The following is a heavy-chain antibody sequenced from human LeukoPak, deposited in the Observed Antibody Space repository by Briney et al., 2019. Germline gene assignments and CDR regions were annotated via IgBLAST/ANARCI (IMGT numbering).Heavy chain of an antibody. CDR3: ARRSGVAVAGAFDY. CDR2: ISGSGDST. Sequence: GGSLRLSCAASGFTFSSYSMNWVRQAPGKGLEWVSGISGSGDSTYYADSVKGRFTISRDNSKNTLYLQMNSLRAEDTAVYFCARRSGVAVAGAFDYWGQGTLVTVSS. V-gene: IGHV3-23*01. CDR1: GFTFSSYS. D-gene: IGHD6-19*01. J-gene: IGHJ4*02.